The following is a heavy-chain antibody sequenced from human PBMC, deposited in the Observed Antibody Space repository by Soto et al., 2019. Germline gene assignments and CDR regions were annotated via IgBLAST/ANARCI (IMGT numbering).Heavy chain of an antibody. CDR2: VIPMLSMS. D-gene: IGHD3-10*01. CDR3: ARSYVSGRRPFDY. V-gene: IGHV1-69*02. CDR1: GDTFSSYT. J-gene: IGHJ4*02. Sequence: QVHLVQSGVEVKKPGSSVKVSCKASGDTFSSYTINWVRQAPGLGLEWMGRVIPMLSMSNYALKFQGRVTMSADSSTNTADMELSSLRSEDIATYYRARSYVSGRRPFDYWGQGALVTVSS.